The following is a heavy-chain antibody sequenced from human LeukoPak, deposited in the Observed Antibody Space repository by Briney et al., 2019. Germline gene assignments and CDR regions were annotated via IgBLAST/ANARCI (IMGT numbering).Heavy chain of an antibody. CDR2: ISSSSSYI. CDR1: GFTFSSYS. D-gene: IGHD4-17*01. J-gene: IGHJ6*02. Sequence: GGSLRLSCAASGFTFSSYSMNWVRQAPGKGLEWVSSISSSSSYIYYADSVKGRFTISRDNAKNSLYLQMNSLRAEDTAVYYCARVRQVGDAQQGKPYYGMDVWGQGTTVTVSS. V-gene: IGHV3-21*01. CDR3: ARVRQVGDAQQGKPYYGMDV.